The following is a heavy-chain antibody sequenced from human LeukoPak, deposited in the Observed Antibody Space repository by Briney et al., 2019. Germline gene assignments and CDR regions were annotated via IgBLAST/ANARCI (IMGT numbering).Heavy chain of an antibody. CDR1: GGSISRYY. V-gene: IGHV4-59*01. J-gene: IGHJ4*02. CDR3: ARSVGGWYQGYFDY. Sequence: PSETLSLTCTVSGGSISRYYWSWIRHPPGEGLEWIGYIYYSGSSNYNPSLKSRVTISVDTSKNHFSLKLSYVNVADPAVYYCARSVGGWYQGYFDYWGQGTLVTVSS. CDR2: IYYSGSS. D-gene: IGHD6-19*01.